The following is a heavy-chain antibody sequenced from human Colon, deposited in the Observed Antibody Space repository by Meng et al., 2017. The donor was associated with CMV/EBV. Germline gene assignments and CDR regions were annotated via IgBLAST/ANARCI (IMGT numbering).Heavy chain of an antibody. CDR2: IYTGGST. Sequence: GGSLRLSCAASGFTVSNNYMSWVRQAPGKGLEWVSTIYTGGSTYYADSVKGRFTISRDNSKNTLYLQMNSLRAEDTAVYYCARSYYYYSSGYFDCWGQGTLVTVS. D-gene: IGHD3-22*01. CDR1: GFTVSNNY. CDR3: ARSYYYYSSGYFDC. V-gene: IGHV3-53*01. J-gene: IGHJ4*02.